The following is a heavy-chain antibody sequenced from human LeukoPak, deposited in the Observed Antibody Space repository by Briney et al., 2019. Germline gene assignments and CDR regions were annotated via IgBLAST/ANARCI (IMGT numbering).Heavy chain of an antibody. J-gene: IGHJ6*02. D-gene: IGHD3-10*01. V-gene: IGHV3-33*01. Sequence: HPGGSLRLSCAASGFTFSSYGMHWVRQAPGKGLEWVAVIWYDGSNKFYADSVKGRFTISRDNSKNTLYLQMNSLRAEDTAVYYCARGHPHAPGTIGSGSYLPPYYYYYYGMDVWGQGTTVTVSS. CDR1: GFTFSSYG. CDR2: IWYDGSNK. CDR3: ARGHPHAPGTIGSGSYLPPYYYYYYGMDV.